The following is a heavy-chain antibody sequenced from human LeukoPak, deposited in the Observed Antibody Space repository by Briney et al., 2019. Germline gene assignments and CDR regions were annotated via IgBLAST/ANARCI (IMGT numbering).Heavy chain of an antibody. J-gene: IGHJ4*02. D-gene: IGHD6-13*01. CDR1: GFTFSSYS. V-gene: IGHV3-21*01. CDR3: ARDRSSWSWVFDY. CDR2: ISSSSSYI. Sequence: PGGSLRLSCAASGFTFSSYSMNWVRQAPGKGLEWVSSISSSSSYIYYADSVKGRFTISRDNAKNSLYLQMNSLRAEDTAVYYCARDRSSWSWVFDYWGQGTLVTVSS.